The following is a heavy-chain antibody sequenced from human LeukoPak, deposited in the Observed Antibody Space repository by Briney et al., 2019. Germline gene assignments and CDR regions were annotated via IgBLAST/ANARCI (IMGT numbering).Heavy chain of an antibody. CDR1: GGTFSSYA. V-gene: IGHV1-69*13. Sequence: SAKVSCKASGGTFSSYAISWVRQAPGQGLEWMGGIIPIFGTANYAQKFQGRVTITADESTSAAYLQWSSLKASDTAMYYCARARYGDYFWFDPWGQGTLVTVSP. J-gene: IGHJ5*02. CDR3: ARARYGDYFWFDP. CDR2: IIPIFGTA. D-gene: IGHD4-17*01.